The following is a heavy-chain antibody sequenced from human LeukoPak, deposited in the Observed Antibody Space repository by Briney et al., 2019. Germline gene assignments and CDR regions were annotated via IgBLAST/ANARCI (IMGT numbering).Heavy chain of an antibody. J-gene: IGHJ4*02. V-gene: IGHV3-74*01. CDR1: GFTFGSSW. CDR2: INTDGSST. Sequence: GGSLRLSCAASGFTFGSSWMHWVRQAPGEGLVWVSRINTDGSSTRYADSVKGRFTISRDNAKNTLYLQMNSLRAEDTAVYYCARDGGAWLDYWVQGTLVTVSS. D-gene: IGHD3-16*01. CDR3: ARDGGAWLDY.